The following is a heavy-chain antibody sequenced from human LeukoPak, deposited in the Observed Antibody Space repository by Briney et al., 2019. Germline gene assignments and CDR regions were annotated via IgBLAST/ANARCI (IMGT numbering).Heavy chain of an antibody. D-gene: IGHD2-2*01. Sequence: GGSLRLSCAAYGFTFSSYCMHWVRQAPGKGLVWVSHIITDGSTTNYADSVKGRFTISRDNPKNTLFLKMNSLRAEDTAVYYCARDVVVARLSSAFDIWGQGTMVTVSS. V-gene: IGHV3-74*01. CDR1: GFTFSSYC. CDR3: ARDVVVARLSSAFDI. CDR2: IITDGSTT. J-gene: IGHJ3*02.